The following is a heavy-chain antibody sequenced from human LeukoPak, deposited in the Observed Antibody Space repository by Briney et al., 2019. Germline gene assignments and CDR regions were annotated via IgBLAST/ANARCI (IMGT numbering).Heavy chain of an antibody. Sequence: GGSLTLSCAASGLTLSSYWMSWVRQAPGKGPEWVANIKPDGSGKYYVDSVKGRFTISRDNAENSLFLHMNSLRAEDTAVYYCARCAVAAAGDYWGRGTLVTVSS. V-gene: IGHV3-7*01. D-gene: IGHD6-13*01. CDR3: ARCAVAAAGDY. J-gene: IGHJ4*02. CDR1: GLTLSSYW. CDR2: IKPDGSGK.